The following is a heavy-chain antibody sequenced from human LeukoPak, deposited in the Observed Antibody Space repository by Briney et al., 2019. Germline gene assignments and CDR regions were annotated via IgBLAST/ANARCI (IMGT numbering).Heavy chain of an antibody. CDR1: GGSISSYY. Sequence: SETLSLTCTVSGGSISSYYWSWIRQPPGKGLEWIGYIYYSGSTNYNPSLKSRVTISVDTSKNQFSLKLSSVTAADTAVYYCARRSEYYDILTGYSTAGAFDIWGQGTMVTVSS. CDR3: ARRSEYYDILTGYSTAGAFDI. CDR2: IYYSGST. D-gene: IGHD3-9*01. J-gene: IGHJ3*02. V-gene: IGHV4-59*08.